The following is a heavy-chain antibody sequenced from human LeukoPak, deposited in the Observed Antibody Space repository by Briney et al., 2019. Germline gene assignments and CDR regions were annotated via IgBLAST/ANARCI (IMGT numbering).Heavy chain of an antibody. CDR2: VSFDGSNK. V-gene: IGHV3-33*01. D-gene: IGHD3-10*01. Sequence: GTSLRLSCAASGFTFSSNGMHWVRQAPGKGLEWVAVVSFDGSNKYFEGSVKGRFSISRDNSRNTLYLQMNSLRAEDTAVYYCARAGRGWFGSMDVWGQGTTVTVSS. CDR1: GFTFSSNG. CDR3: ARAGRGWFGSMDV. J-gene: IGHJ6*02.